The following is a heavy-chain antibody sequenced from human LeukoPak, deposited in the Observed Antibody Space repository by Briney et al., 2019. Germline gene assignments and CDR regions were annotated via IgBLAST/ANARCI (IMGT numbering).Heavy chain of an antibody. V-gene: IGHV4-34*01. CDR3: ARGRRLRNWGFSPQPFDY. D-gene: IGHD7-27*01. J-gene: IGHJ4*02. CDR2: INHSGST. CDR1: GGSFSGYY. Sequence: PSETLSLTCAVYGGSFSGYYWSWIRQPPGKGLEWIGEINHSGSTNYNPSLKSRVTISVDTSKNQFSLKLSSATAADTAVYYCARGRRLRNWGFSPQPFDYWGQGTLVTVSS.